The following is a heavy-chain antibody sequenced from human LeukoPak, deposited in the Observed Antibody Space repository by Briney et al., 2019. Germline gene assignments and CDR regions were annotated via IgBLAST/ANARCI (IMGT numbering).Heavy chain of an antibody. CDR1: GGSISSSSYY. Sequence: PSETLSLTCTVSGGSISSSSYYWGWIRQPPGKGLEWIGSIYYSGSTYYNPSLKSRVTISVDTSKNQFSLKLSSVTAADTAVYYCARQYNWMGFDPWGQETLVTVSS. V-gene: IGHV4-39*01. CDR2: IYYSGST. D-gene: IGHD1-20*01. CDR3: ARQYNWMGFDP. J-gene: IGHJ5*02.